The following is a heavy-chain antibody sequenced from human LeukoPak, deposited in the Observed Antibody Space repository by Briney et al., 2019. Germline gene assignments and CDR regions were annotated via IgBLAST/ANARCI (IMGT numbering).Heavy chain of an antibody. J-gene: IGHJ4*02. V-gene: IGHV3-33*06. D-gene: IGHD1-26*01. CDR1: GITFSSYG. Sequence: GGSLRLSCAASGITFSSYGMHWVRQAPGKGLEWVAVIWYDGSNKYYADSVKGRFTISRDNSKNTLYLQMNSLRAEDTAVYYCAKDRIVGATKSSGYFDYWGQGTLVTVSS. CDR3: AKDRIVGATKSSGYFDY. CDR2: IWYDGSNK.